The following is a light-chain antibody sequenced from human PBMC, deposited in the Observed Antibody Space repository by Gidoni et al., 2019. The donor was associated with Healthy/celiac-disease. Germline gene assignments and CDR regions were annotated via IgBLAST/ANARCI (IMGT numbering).Light chain of an antibody. CDR3: QQYNNWPPIFT. Sequence: EIVMTQSPATLSVSPGERATLSCRASQSVSSNFAWYQQKTGQAPRPLIYGAATRATGIPARFSGSGSGTEFTLTISSLQSEDFAVYYCQQYNNWPPIFTFGPGTKVDIK. V-gene: IGKV3-15*01. J-gene: IGKJ3*01. CDR1: QSVSSN. CDR2: GAA.